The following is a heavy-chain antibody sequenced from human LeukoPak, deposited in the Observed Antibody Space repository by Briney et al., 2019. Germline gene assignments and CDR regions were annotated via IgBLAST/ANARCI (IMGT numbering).Heavy chain of an antibody. V-gene: IGHV4-34*01. CDR2: INHSGST. J-gene: IGHJ6*03. Sequence: SETLSLTCAVYGGSFSGYYWSWIRQPPGKGLEWIGEINHSGSTNYNPSLKSRVTISVDTSKNQFSLKLSSVTAADTAVYYCARGRPGRNYYCYMDVWGKGTTVTVSS. CDR3: ARGRPGRNYYCYMDV. D-gene: IGHD3-10*01. CDR1: GGSFSGYY.